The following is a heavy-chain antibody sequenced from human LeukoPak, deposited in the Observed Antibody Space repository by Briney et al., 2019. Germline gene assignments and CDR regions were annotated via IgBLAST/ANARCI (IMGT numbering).Heavy chain of an antibody. J-gene: IGHJ6*03. CDR3: ARDHHEDEYQLLGYYYYYMDV. D-gene: IGHD2-2*01. Sequence: PSETLSLTCTVSGYSISSGTHYWGGIRQPPGKGLEWIGSIYYSGSTYYNPSLKSRVTISVDTSKNQFSLKLSSVTAADTAVYYCARDHHEDEYQLLGYYYYYMDVWGKGTTVTISS. CDR2: IYYSGST. V-gene: IGHV4-39*07. CDR1: GYSISSGTHY.